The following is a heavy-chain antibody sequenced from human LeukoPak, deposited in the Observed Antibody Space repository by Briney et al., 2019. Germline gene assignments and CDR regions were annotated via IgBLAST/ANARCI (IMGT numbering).Heavy chain of an antibody. J-gene: IGHJ4*02. CDR1: GGSISSYY. D-gene: IGHD5-24*01. Sequence: NPSETLSLTCTVSGGSISSYYWSWIRQPPGKGLEWIGYIYYSGSTNYNPSLKSRVTISVDTSKNQFSLKLSSVTAADTAVYDCARNVRDGYNFLDYWGQGTLVTVSS. CDR3: ARNVRDGYNFLDY. V-gene: IGHV4-59*08. CDR2: IYYSGST.